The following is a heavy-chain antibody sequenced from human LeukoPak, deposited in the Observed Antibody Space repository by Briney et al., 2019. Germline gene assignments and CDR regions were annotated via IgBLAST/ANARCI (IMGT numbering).Heavy chain of an antibody. V-gene: IGHV1-18*01. CDR2: ISAYNGNT. CDR1: GYTFTSYG. D-gene: IGHD3-16*02. Sequence: RASVKVSCKASGYTFTSYGISWVRQAPGQGLEWMGWISAYNGNTNYAQKLQGRVTMTTDTSTSTAYMELRSLRSDDTAVYYCASSNTGIMITFGGVIGTTFDYWGQGTLVTVSS. J-gene: IGHJ4*02. CDR3: ASSNTGIMITFGGVIGTTFDY.